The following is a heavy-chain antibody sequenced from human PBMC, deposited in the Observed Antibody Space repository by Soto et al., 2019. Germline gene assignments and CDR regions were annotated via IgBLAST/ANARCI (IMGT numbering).Heavy chain of an antibody. CDR2: INPSGGST. J-gene: IGHJ4*02. D-gene: IGHD3-9*01. Sequence: ASVKVSCKASGYTFTSYYMHWVRQAPGQGLEWMGIINPSGGSTSYAQKFQGRVTMTRDTSTSTVYMELSSLRSEDTAVYYCAKVVHYDILTGYYNRAYGLDYWGQGTLVTVS. CDR1: GYTFTSYY. CDR3: AKVVHYDILTGYYNRAYGLDY. V-gene: IGHV1-46*01.